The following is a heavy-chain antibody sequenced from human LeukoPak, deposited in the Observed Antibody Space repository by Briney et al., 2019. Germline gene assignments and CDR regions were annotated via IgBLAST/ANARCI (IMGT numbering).Heavy chain of an antibody. CDR2: IKQDGSEK. CDR1: GFTFSSFW. Sequence: PGGSLRLSCAASGFTFSSFWMSWVRQAPGKGLEWVANIKQDGSEKNYVDSVKGRFTISRDNAKNSLYLQVNSLRAEDTAVYYCARDEVACSSTNCYFVYWGQGTLVTVSS. D-gene: IGHD2-2*01. J-gene: IGHJ4*02. V-gene: IGHV3-7*01. CDR3: ARDEVACSSTNCYFVY.